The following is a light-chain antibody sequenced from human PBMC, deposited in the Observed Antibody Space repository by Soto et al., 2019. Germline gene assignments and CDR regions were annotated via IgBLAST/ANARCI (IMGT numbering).Light chain of an antibody. V-gene: IGKV3-20*01. J-gene: IGKJ1*01. CDR3: QHYASSPRA. Sequence: IVLTQSPGTLSLSPGDRTTLSCRASQSFNSNYLAWYQQKPGQAPRLLIYGTSNRATGIPDRFSGSGSGTDFTLTISRLEPEDFAVYYCQHYASSPRAFGQGTKVDIK. CDR2: GTS. CDR1: QSFNSNY.